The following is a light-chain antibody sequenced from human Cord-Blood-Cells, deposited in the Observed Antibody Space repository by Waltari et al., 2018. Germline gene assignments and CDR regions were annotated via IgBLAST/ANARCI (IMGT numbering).Light chain of an antibody. J-gene: IGKJ2*03. V-gene: IGKV1-33*01. CDR2: DAS. Sequence: DIQMTQSPSSLSASVGDRVTITCQASQDISNYLNWYQQKPGKAPKLLIYDASNLETGVPSRFSGSGSGTDFTFTISSLQPEDIATYYCQQYDNLPMY. CDR1: QDISNY. CDR3: QQYDNLPMY.